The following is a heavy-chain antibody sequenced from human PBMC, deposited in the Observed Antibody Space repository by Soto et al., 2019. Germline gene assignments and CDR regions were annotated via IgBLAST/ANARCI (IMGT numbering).Heavy chain of an antibody. CDR3: ARDLAWGSDWSAKTTDNWFGP. CDR1: GYIFSTHG. CDR2: ISGYNGDT. J-gene: IGHJ5*02. D-gene: IGHD6-19*01. V-gene: IGHV1-18*01. Sequence: QVQLVQSGPEEQMPGASVRVACKASGYIFSTHGITWVRQAPGQGLEYMGWISGYNGDTNYAQKVQGRLTMTTDTSTNTAYMELRSLRSDDTAVYYCARDLAWGSDWSAKTTDNWFGPWGQGTLVIVSS.